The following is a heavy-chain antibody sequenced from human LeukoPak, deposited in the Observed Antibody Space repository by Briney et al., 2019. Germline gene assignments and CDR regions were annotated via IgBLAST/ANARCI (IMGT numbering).Heavy chain of an antibody. V-gene: IGHV3-23*01. Sequence: GGSLRLSCAASGFTFSSYAMTWVRQAPGKGLEWVSGIYAGGSATHYADTVKGRFTISRDNSKNTLYLQMNTLRAEDTAVYYCAKRPRDSSGYYLGAFDIWGQGTMVTVSS. J-gene: IGHJ3*02. CDR3: AKRPRDSSGYYLGAFDI. D-gene: IGHD3-22*01. CDR2: IYAGGSAT. CDR1: GFTFSSYA.